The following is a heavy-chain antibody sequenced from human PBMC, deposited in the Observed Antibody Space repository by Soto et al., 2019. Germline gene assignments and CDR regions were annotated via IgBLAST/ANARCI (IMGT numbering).Heavy chain of an antibody. Sequence: QVQLAQSGAEVKKPGASVTVSCKASGYTFSSYGISWVRQAPGQGLEWVGWISVHNGYTKYATELQGRVSMTTDTSTSTAYMELRSLRSDDSAVYYCARLEHNFGPHDYWGQGTLVTVTS. V-gene: IGHV1-18*01. D-gene: IGHD1-1*01. CDR2: ISVHNGYT. CDR3: ARLEHNFGPHDY. J-gene: IGHJ4*02. CDR1: GYTFSSYG.